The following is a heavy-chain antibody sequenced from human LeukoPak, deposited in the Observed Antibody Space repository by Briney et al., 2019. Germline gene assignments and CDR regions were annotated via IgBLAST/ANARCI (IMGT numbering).Heavy chain of an antibody. J-gene: IGHJ5*01. D-gene: IGHD4-17*01. Sequence: GGSLRLSCAASGFTFSSYGMHWVRQAPGKGLEWVAFIQYDGRKKLCGDSVRGRCTISRDTFKNTIYLQVDSLRGDDTAVYYCAKDNGNYLTPDSWGQGTLVSVSS. CDR3: AKDNGNYLTPDS. CDR2: IQYDGRKK. CDR1: GFTFSSYG. V-gene: IGHV3-30*02.